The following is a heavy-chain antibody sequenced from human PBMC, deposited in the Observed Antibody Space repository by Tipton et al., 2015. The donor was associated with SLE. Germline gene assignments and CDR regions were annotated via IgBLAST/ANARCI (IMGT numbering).Heavy chain of an antibody. CDR2: IYHSGTT. J-gene: IGHJ4*02. V-gene: IGHV4-39*07. D-gene: IGHD3-22*01. Sequence: LRLSCTVSGGSISSSSYYWGWIRQPPGKGLEWIGTIYHSGTTYYRSSLKSRVTISVDTSKNQFSLNLRSLTAADTAVYYCARVHAAGDYDSSGFSNWGQGTLVIVSS. CDR1: GGSISSSSYY. CDR3: ARVHAAGDYDSSGFSN.